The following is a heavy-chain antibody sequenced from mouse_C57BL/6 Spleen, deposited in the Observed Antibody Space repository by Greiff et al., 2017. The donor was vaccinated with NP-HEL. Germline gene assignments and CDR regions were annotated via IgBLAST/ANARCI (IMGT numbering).Heavy chain of an antibody. CDR1: GYTFTDYE. CDR2: IDPETGGT. J-gene: IGHJ3*01. Sequence: VQLQESGAELVRPGASVTLSCKASGYTFTDYEMHWVKQTPVHGLEWIGAIDPETGGTASNQKFKVKAILTADKSSCTAYRVLRSLTSEDSAVYYCTRSDGYNPWCAYWGQGTLVTVSA. CDR3: TRSDGYNPWCAY. V-gene: IGHV1-15*01. D-gene: IGHD2-3*01.